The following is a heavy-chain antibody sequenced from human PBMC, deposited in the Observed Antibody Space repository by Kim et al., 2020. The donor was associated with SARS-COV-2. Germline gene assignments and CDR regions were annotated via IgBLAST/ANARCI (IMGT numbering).Heavy chain of an antibody. J-gene: IGHJ6*02. CDR3: ARLAVPSAISAGNYYNGMDV. V-gene: IGHV3-30*09. CDR1: GFAFSSYV. CDR2: TSDDGGKA. Sequence: GGSLRLSCVASGFAFSSYVMHWVRQTPGKGLEWVAVTSDDGGKAYYADSVKGRFAVSRDNSKNTLFLHMNKLRSEDTAVYHCARLAVPSAISAGNYYNGMDVWGQGTTVTVSS. D-gene: IGHD2-2*01.